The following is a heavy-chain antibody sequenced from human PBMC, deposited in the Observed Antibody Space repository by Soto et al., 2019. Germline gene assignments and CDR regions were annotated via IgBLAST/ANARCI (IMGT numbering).Heavy chain of an antibody. Sequence: EVQLVESGGGLVQSGGSLRLSCAASGFTFSSYEINWVRQAPGKGLEWVSYISSSGGTIYYADSVKGRFTISRDNAKNSLYLRMNSLRAEDTAVYYCARASIDYGEGDFWGQGTLVTVSS. V-gene: IGHV3-48*03. J-gene: IGHJ4*02. CDR3: ARASIDYGEGDF. D-gene: IGHD4-17*01. CDR1: GFTFSSYE. CDR2: ISSSGGTI.